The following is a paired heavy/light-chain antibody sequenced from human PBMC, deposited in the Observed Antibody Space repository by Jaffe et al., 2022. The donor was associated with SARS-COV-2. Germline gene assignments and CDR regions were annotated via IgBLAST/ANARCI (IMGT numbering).Light chain of an antibody. CDR3: QQYYSTRT. J-gene: IGKJ1*01. V-gene: IGKV4-1*01. CDR1: QSVLYSSSTKNY. Sequence: DIVMTQSPDSLAVSLGERATINCKSSQSVLYSSSTKNYLAWYQQKPGQPPKLLIYWASTRESGVPDRFSGSGSGTDFTLTISSLQAEDVAVYYCQQYYSTRTFGQGTKVEIK. CDR2: WAS.
Heavy chain of an antibody. CDR2: IFHSGST. V-gene: IGHV4-39*01. CDR1: GGSISSSSYY. J-gene: IGHJ4*02. Sequence: QLQLQESGPGLVKPSETLSLTCTVSGGSISSSSYYWGWIRQPPGKGLEWIGSIFHSGSTYYNPSLKSRVTISVDTSKNQFSLKLSSVTATDTAVYYCASGGDDSSWGAGPFDYWGQGTLVTVSS. CDR3: ASGGDDSSWGAGPFDY. D-gene: IGHD3-22*01.